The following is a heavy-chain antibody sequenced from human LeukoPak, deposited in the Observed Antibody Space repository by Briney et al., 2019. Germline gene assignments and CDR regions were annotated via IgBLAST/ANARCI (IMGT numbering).Heavy chain of an antibody. D-gene: IGHD6-19*01. CDR2: ISSSGSTI. CDR1: GFTFSDYY. J-gene: IGHJ6*02. CDR3: ARSTISSGWYRDYYYGMDV. Sequence: PGGSLRLSCAAPGFTFSDYYMSWIRQAPGKGLEWVSYISSSGSTIYYADSVKGRFTISRDNAKNSLYLQMNSLRAEDTAVYYCARSTISSGWYRDYYYGMDVWGHGTTVTVSS. V-gene: IGHV3-11*01.